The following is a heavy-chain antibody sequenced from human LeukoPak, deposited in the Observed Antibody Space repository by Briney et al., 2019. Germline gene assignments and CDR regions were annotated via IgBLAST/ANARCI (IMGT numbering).Heavy chain of an antibody. CDR3: ARDLGTMVRGFHEGDWFDP. J-gene: IGHJ5*02. CDR1: GGSIRSNSYY. CDR2: IFYSGTT. D-gene: IGHD3-10*01. Sequence: PSETLSLTCIVSGGSIRSNSYYWGWIRQPPGKGLEWIGSIFYSGTTYYNPSLKSRVTISVDTSKNQFSLKLSSVTAADTAVYYCARDLGTMVRGFHEGDWFDPWGQGTLVTVSS. V-gene: IGHV4-39*02.